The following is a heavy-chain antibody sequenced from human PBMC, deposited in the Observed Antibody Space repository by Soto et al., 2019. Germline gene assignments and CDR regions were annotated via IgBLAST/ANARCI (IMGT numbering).Heavy chain of an antibody. CDR2: IIPIFGKT. CDR1: GDTCKNYA. Sequence: QVQLVQSGAEVRKPGSSVKVSCRASGDTCKNYAISWVRQAPGQGLEWMGGIIPIFGKTDYAQTFHGRVTINGDESTYTAHMELRGLRSDDTALYYCATSGYNYGPFDYWGRGLLVTVSS. D-gene: IGHD2-15*01. V-gene: IGHV1-69*01. CDR3: ATSGYNYGPFDY. J-gene: IGHJ4*01.